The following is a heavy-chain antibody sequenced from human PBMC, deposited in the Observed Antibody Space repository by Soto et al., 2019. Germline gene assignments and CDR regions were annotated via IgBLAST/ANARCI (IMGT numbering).Heavy chain of an antibody. CDR2: ISYDGSEK. CDR1: GFTLSNYT. Sequence: PGWSPRLSCAASGFTLSNYTMPWVRQAPGKGLEWVAFISYDGSEKYYADSVKGRFTISRDNSKNTLRLQMNSLRAEDTAVYYCARDWEMGYFDYWGQGTLVTVSS. V-gene: IGHV3-30-3*01. J-gene: IGHJ4*02. CDR3: ARDWEMGYFDY. D-gene: IGHD1-26*01.